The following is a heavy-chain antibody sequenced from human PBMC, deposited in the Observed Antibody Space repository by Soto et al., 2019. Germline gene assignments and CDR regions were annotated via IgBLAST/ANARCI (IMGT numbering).Heavy chain of an antibody. CDR2: IYWDDAE. Sequence: QITLKESGPTLVKPTQTLTLTCTFSGFSLTTSGVGVGWIRPPPGKALEWLALIYWDDAEGYSPSLKSRLTTPTDTSTTRMVPTMPYLDPVDTLTYYRAHRPRGYSYHCDFWGQGTVVSVSS. CDR3: AHRPRGYSYHCDF. CDR1: GFSLTTSGVG. V-gene: IGHV2-5*02. D-gene: IGHD5-18*01. J-gene: IGHJ4*02.